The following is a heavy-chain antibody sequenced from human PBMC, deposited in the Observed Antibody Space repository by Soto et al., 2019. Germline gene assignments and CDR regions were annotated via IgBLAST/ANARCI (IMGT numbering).Heavy chain of an antibody. D-gene: IGHD2-15*01. V-gene: IGHV3-30*18. CDR1: GFTFSSYG. CDR3: AKDMQNIVVVVAANDYEYGMDV. CDR2: ISYDGSNK. J-gene: IGHJ6*02. Sequence: QVQLVESGGGVVQPGRSLRLSCAASGFTFSSYGMHWVRQAPGKGLEWVAVISYDGSNKYYADSVKGRFTISRDNSKNSPYLHMHSLRAEDTAVYYCAKDMQNIVVVVAANDYEYGMDVWAQGTTVTVSS.